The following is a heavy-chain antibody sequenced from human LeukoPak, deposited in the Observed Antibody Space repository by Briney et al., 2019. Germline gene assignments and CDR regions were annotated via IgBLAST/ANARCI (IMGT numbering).Heavy chain of an antibody. CDR3: AKGFRPYGSGWYGQNYFDY. CDR1: GFTFSRHG. V-gene: IGHV3-30*18. CDR2: VSYDGSNK. J-gene: IGHJ4*02. Sequence: PGGSLRLSCAASGFTFSRHGMHWVRQAPGKGLEWVSMVSYDGSNKYYADSVKGRFTISRDNSKNTLYLQMNSLRAEDTAVYYCAKGFRPYGSGWYGQNYFDYWGQGTLVTVSS. D-gene: IGHD6-19*01.